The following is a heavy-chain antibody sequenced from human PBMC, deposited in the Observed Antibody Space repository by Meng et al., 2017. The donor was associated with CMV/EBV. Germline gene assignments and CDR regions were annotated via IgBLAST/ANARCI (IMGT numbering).Heavy chain of an antibody. Sequence: ASVKVSCKGSGYTFTGYYLHWVRQAPGQGLEWMGWINPNSGGTNYAQKFQGRVTMTRDTSISTAYMELSRLRSDDTAVYYCARDLHDCSSTSCYRYYYYYYGMDVWGQGTTVTVSS. D-gene: IGHD2-2*01. J-gene: IGHJ6*02. CDR1: GYTFTGYY. V-gene: IGHV1-2*02. CDR2: INPNSGGT. CDR3: ARDLHDCSSTSCYRYYYYYYGMDV.